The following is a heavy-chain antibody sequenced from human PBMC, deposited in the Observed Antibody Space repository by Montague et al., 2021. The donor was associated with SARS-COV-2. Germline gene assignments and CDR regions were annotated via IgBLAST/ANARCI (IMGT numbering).Heavy chain of an antibody. CDR3: ATPDY. J-gene: IGHJ4*02. CDR2: IDPRDSNT. CDR1: GYSFTTYW. V-gene: IGHV5-10-1*01. Sequence: QSGAEVKKPGESLRISCKGSGYSFTTYWINWVRHMPGKGLEWMGKIDPRDSNTNYSPSFQGHVTISVYRSISTAYRQWRSLKGSDTAMYYCATPDYWGQGTLVTVSS.